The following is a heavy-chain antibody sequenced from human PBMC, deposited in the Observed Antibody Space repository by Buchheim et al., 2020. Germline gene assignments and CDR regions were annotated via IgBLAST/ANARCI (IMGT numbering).Heavy chain of an antibody. CDR1: AFTLSSSA. CDR3: ARGSGYYFDF. V-gene: IGHV3-23*01. Sequence: EVQLLESGGDLVQPGGSLRLSCAASAFTLSSSAMRWVRQAPGRGLEWFSTVGRGGTPYYADSVKGRFTISRDNSKNTLFLQMNSLRAEDTAIYYCARGSGYYFDFWGPGTL. CDR2: VGRGGTP. J-gene: IGHJ4*02.